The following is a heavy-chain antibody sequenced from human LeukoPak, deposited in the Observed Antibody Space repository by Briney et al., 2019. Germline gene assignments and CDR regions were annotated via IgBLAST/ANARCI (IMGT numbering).Heavy chain of an antibody. CDR1: GYAFTSYD. V-gene: IGHV1-8*03. J-gene: IGHJ4*02. CDR2: MNPNSGNT. Sequence: APVKVSCKASGYAFTSYDINWVRQATGQGLEWMGWMNPNSGNTGYAQKFQGRVTITRNTSISTAYMELSSLRSEDTAVYYCARGPRRQYDSSGYSYYFDYWGQGTLVTVSS. CDR3: ARGPRRQYDSSGYSYYFDY. D-gene: IGHD3-22*01.